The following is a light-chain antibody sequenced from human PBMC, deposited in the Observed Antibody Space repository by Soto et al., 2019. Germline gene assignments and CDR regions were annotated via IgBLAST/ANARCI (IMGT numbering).Light chain of an antibody. CDR1: QSISTF. CDR2: AAS. CDR3: QQSYTTPRT. Sequence: DIQMTQSTSSLSASVGDRVSVTCRASQSISTFLNWYQQRPGEAPKLLIYAASSLQSGVPSRFSGRGSGADFTLTIGSLQPEDFATYYFQQSYTTPRTFGQGTKVEVK. V-gene: IGKV1-39*01. J-gene: IGKJ1*01.